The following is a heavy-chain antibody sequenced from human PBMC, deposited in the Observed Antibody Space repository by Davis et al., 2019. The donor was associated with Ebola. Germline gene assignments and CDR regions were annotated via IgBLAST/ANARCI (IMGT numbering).Heavy chain of an antibody. CDR1: GGSISSSSHL. V-gene: IGHV4-39*01. J-gene: IGHJ5*02. CDR3: AGTFTIDWFDP. D-gene: IGHD2/OR15-2a*01. CDR2: IYYDGST. Sequence: SETLSLTCTVSGGSISSSSHLWGWIRQPPGKGLEWIGNIYYDGSTYYNPSLKSRVTISVDTSKNQFSLKLSSVTAADTAVYYCAGTFTIDWFDPWGQGTLVTVSS.